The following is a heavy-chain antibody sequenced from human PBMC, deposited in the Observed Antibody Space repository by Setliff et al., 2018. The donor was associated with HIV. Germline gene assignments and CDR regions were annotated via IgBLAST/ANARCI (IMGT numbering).Heavy chain of an antibody. V-gene: IGHV2-5*01. Sequence: SGPTLVNPTQTLTLTCSFSGFSLSSYGVGVGWIRQPPGKALEWLAVIYWNDDRRYRPSFKTRLTITKDTSKNQVVLTLANLDPVDTATYYCAYTTVAGPPIGHYFGSWDQGTLVTVSS. J-gene: IGHJ4*02. CDR1: GFSLSSYGVG. D-gene: IGHD6-19*01. CDR3: AYTTVAGPPIGHYFGS. CDR2: IYWNDDR.